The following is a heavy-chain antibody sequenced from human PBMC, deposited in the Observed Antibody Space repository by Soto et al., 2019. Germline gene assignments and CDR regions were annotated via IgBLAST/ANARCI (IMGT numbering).Heavy chain of an antibody. CDR3: SRRSSVTGDPFDY. CDR2: IYGSNSDT. D-gene: IGHD6-19*01. Sequence: GESLKISCQGSGYSFTSYWIAWVRQMPGKGLEWMGIIYGSNSDTRYSPSFQGQVTISADKSLTTAYLQWTSLKASDTAMYYCSRRSSVTGDPFDYWGQGTLVTVSS. V-gene: IGHV5-51*01. CDR1: GYSFTSYW. J-gene: IGHJ4*02.